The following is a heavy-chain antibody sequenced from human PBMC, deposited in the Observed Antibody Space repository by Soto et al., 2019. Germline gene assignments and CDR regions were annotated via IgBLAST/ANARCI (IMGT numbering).Heavy chain of an antibody. J-gene: IGHJ5*02. CDR2: ISSSSSTI. CDR3: ARDSPYSSSWYDLNWFDP. Sequence: LRLSCAASGFTFSSYSMNWVRQAPGKGLEWVSYISSSSSTIYYADSVKGRFTISRDNAKNSLYLQMNSLRDEDTAVYYCARDSPYSSSWYDLNWFDPWGQGTLVTVSS. CDR1: GFTFSSYS. D-gene: IGHD6-13*01. V-gene: IGHV3-48*02.